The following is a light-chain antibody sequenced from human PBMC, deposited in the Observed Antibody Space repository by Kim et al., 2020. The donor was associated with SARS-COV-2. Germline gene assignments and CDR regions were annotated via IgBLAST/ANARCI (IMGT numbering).Light chain of an antibody. Sequence: SACVGDSVTITCRASQSIISLLAWYQQKPGKAPKLLIYKVSILESGVPSRFSGSGSGTEFTLTISSLQPDDFATYYCQQYNSYSYTFGQGTKLEI. V-gene: IGKV1-5*03. CDR1: QSIISL. CDR2: KVS. CDR3: QQYNSYSYT. J-gene: IGKJ2*01.